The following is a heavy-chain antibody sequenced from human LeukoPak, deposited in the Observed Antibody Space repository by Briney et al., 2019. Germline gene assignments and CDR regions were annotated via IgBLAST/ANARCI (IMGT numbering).Heavy chain of an antibody. V-gene: IGHV3-30*18. CDR3: AKDREMVV. CDR1: GFTFSSYG. J-gene: IGHJ6*04. Sequence: GGSPRLSCAASGFTFSSYGMHWVRQAPGKGLEWVAVISYDGSNKYYADSVKGRFTISRDNSKNTLYLQMNSLRAEDTAVYYCAKDREMVVWGKGTTVTVSS. CDR2: ISYDGSNK.